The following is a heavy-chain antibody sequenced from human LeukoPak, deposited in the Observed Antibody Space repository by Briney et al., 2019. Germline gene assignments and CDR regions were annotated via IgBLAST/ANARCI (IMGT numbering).Heavy chain of an antibody. V-gene: IGHV4-34*01. CDR3: AREGGFLEWLSDNWFDP. CDR1: GFTFSSYA. D-gene: IGHD3-3*01. CDR2: INHSGST. J-gene: IGHJ5*02. Sequence: TGGSLRLSCAASGFTFSSYAMNWVRQPPGKGLEWIGEINHSGSTNYNPSLKSRVTISVDTSKNQFSLKLSSVTAADTAVYYCAREGGFLEWLSDNWFDPWGQGTLVTVSS.